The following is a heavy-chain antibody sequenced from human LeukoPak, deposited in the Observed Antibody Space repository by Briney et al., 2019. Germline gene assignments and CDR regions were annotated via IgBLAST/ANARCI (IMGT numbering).Heavy chain of an antibody. V-gene: IGHV3-30*04. Sequence: GGSLRLSCAASGFTFSSYGMHWVRQAPGKGLVWVALIYDDGSNKYYADSVKGRFTISRDNSKNTLYLQMNSLRAEDTAVYYCARGPGREKPAANNFDYWGQGTLVTVSS. CDR1: GFTFSSYG. J-gene: IGHJ4*02. D-gene: IGHD2-2*01. CDR2: IYDDGSNK. CDR3: ARGPGREKPAANNFDY.